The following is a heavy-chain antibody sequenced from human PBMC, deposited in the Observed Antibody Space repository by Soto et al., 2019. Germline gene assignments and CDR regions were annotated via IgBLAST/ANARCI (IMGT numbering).Heavy chain of an antibody. D-gene: IGHD2-8*02. Sequence: QVQLVESGGGVVQPGRSLRLSCVASGFTFSSCAMHWVRQVPGKGLEWLAVVTHDGSLYPYADSVKGPFTISRDNSRKTLYLQMNSLRPEDTAVYYCVKERSDTWSFDHWGQGTLVTVSS. CDR1: GFTFSSCA. CDR2: VTHDGSLY. J-gene: IGHJ4*02. V-gene: IGHV3-30*18. CDR3: VKERSDTWSFDH.